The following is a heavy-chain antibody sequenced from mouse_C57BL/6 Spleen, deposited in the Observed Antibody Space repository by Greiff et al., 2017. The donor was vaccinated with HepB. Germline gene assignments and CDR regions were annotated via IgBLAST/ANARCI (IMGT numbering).Heavy chain of an antibody. CDR2: ISYSGST. D-gene: IGHD2-1*01. J-gene: IGHJ4*01. Sequence: DVKLQESGPGLAKPSQTLSLTCSVTGYSITSDYWNWIRKFPGNKLEYMGYISYSGSTYYNQSLKSRISITRDTYNNQYYLQLNSVTTEDTATYYCARSSYLLGMDYWGQGTSVTVSS. CDR3: ARSSYLLGMDY. CDR1: GYSITSDY. V-gene: IGHV3-8*01.